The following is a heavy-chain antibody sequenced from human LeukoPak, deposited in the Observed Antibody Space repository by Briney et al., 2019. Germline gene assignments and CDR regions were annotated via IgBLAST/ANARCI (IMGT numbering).Heavy chain of an antibody. CDR2: IYYSGST. Sequence: SETLSLTCTVSGGSISSSSYYWGWIRQPPGKGLEWIGSIYYSGSTYYNPSLKSRVTISVDTSKNQFSLKLSSVTAADTAVYYCARRRITIFGVAPNWFDPWGQGTLVTVSS. D-gene: IGHD3-3*01. CDR3: ARRRITIFGVAPNWFDP. CDR1: GGSISSSSYY. V-gene: IGHV4-39*01. J-gene: IGHJ5*02.